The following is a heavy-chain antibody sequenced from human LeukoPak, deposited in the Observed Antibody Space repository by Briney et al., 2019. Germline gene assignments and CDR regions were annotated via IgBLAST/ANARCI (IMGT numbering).Heavy chain of an antibody. CDR1: GFTFRHYA. D-gene: IGHD2-2*01. CDR2: ISNDGSDK. V-gene: IGHV3-30*18. CDR3: AKDGFCSSTSCYPNHFDS. Sequence: GGSLRLSCVASGFTFRHYAMHWVRQAPGKGLEWVALISNDGSDKYYADSVRGRFTISRDNSKNTLDLQMNSLRAEDTAVYYCAKDGFCSSTSCYPNHFDSWGQGTLVTVSS. J-gene: IGHJ4*02.